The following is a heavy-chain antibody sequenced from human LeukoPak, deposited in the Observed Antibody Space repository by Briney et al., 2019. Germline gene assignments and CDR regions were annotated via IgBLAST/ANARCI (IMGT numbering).Heavy chain of an antibody. Sequence: PSETLSLTCAVYGGSFSGYYWSWIRQPPGKGLEWIGEINHSGSTNYNPSLKSRVTISVDTSKNQFSLKLSSVTAADTAVYYYAIGPLHSVKYYYYYYMDVWGKGTTVTVSS. CDR2: INHSGST. V-gene: IGHV4-34*01. D-gene: IGHD3/OR15-3a*01. CDR1: GGSFSGYY. J-gene: IGHJ6*03. CDR3: AIGPLHSVKYYYYYYMDV.